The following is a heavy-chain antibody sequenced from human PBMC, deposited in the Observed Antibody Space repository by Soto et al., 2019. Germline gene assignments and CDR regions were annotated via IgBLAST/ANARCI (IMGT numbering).Heavy chain of an antibody. D-gene: IGHD2-21*02. CDR3: ARELYSCGGDCPYYMDY. Sequence: VASVKVSCKTPGYPFTDYFIHWVRQAPGQGLEWMGIISLYHHSTSYAQKFQGRLTVTADTSTTTVYMDLSSLTSEDSAVYWCARELYSCGGDCPYYMDYWGQGTLVTVSS. J-gene: IGHJ4*02. CDR1: GYPFTDYF. V-gene: IGHV1-46*01. CDR2: ISLYHHST.